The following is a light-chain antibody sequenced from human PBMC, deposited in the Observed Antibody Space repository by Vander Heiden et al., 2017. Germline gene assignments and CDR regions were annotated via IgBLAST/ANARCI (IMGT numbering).Light chain of an antibody. J-gene: IGLJ3*02. Sequence: YVLTKPPSASGTPGQVVTISCSGSRSNILSNTVNWYQQSPGTAPKLLIYNNNHRPSGVPDRFSGSRSGTSASLAISGLLSENEADYYCAAWDDGLNGVVFGGGTKLTAL. CDR1: RSNILSNT. V-gene: IGLV1-44*01. CDR2: NNN. CDR3: AAWDDGLNGVV.